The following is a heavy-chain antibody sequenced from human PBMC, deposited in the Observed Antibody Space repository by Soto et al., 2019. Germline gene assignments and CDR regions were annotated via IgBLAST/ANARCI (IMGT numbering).Heavy chain of an antibody. V-gene: IGHV4-31*03. J-gene: IGHJ5*02. CDR1: GGSISSGGYY. CDR3: ARVRYEFWSGYDNWFDP. CDR2: IYYSGST. Sequence: QVQLQESGPGLVKPSQTLSLTCTVSGGSISSGGYYWSWIRQHPGKGLEWIGYIYYSGSTYYNPSLKSRVTISVDTSKNQFSLKLSSVTAADTAVYYCARVRYEFWSGYDNWFDPWGQGTLVTVSS. D-gene: IGHD3-3*01.